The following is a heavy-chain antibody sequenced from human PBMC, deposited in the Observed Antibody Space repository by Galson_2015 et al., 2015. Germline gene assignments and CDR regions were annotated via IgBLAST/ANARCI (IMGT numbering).Heavy chain of an antibody. CDR2: IWYDGSNK. J-gene: IGHJ6*02. V-gene: IGHV3-33*01. CDR3: ARDDTVDTAMEDYYYGMDV. CDR1: GFTFSSYG. D-gene: IGHD5-18*01. Sequence: LRLSCSASGFTFSSYGMHWIRQAPGKGLEWVAVIWYDGSNKYYADSVKGRFTISRDNSKNTLYPQMNSLRAEDTAVYYCARDDTVDTAMEDYYYGMDVWGQGTTVTVSS.